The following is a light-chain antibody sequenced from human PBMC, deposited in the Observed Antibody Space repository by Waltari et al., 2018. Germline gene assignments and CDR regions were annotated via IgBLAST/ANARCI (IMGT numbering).Light chain of an antibody. V-gene: IGLV2-8*01. Sequence: QSALTQPPSASGSRGQSVTISCTGTRSDVGSYKYVSWYQQYPGKAPKLLIYEVSKRPSGVSERFSGSKSGNTASLTVSGLQADDEADYYCSSYAGGNNPYVFGTGTKVTVL. CDR3: SSYAGGNNPYV. CDR1: RSDVGSYKY. J-gene: IGLJ1*01. CDR2: EVS.